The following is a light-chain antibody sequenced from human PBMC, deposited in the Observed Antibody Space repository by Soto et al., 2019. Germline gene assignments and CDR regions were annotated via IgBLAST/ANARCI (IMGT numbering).Light chain of an antibody. CDR3: KSYAGSNTYV. CDR2: RNN. V-gene: IGLV1-47*01. J-gene: IGLJ1*01. CDR1: SSNIGTNY. Sequence: QSVLTQPPSASGTPGQRVTISCSGSSSNIGTNYAYWYQQLPGTAPKLLIYRNNQRPSGVPDRFSGSKSGTSASLTVSGLQAADEADYFCKSYAGSNTYVFGSGTKLTVL.